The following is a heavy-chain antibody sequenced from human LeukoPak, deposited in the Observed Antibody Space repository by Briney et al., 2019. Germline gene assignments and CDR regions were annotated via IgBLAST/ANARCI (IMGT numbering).Heavy chain of an antibody. Sequence: ASVKVSCKASGYTFTGYYMHWVRQAPGQGLEWMGWISAYNGNTNYAQKLQGRVTMTTDTSTSTAYMELRSLRSDDTAVYYCARVGGDCSGGSCYLYYFDYWGQGTLVTVSS. CDR1: GYTFTGYY. D-gene: IGHD2-15*01. J-gene: IGHJ4*02. V-gene: IGHV1-18*04. CDR2: ISAYNGNT. CDR3: ARVGGDCSGGSCYLYYFDY.